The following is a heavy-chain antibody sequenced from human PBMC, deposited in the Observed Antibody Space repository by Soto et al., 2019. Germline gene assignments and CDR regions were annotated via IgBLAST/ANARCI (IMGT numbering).Heavy chain of an antibody. Sequence: EVQLVESGGGLVQPGGSLRLSCAASGFTFSSYSMNWVRQAPGKGLEWVSYISSSSSTIYYADSVKGRFTISRDNAKNSGDGKRTSLRAGATAGYFCAGGGGVLPPAHQWANWSFHLWGRGTLVTVPS. V-gene: IGHV3-48*01. CDR1: GFTFSSYS. D-gene: IGHD1-26*01. CDR2: ISSSSSTI. J-gene: IGHJ2*01. CDR3: AGGGGVLPPAHQWANWSFHL.